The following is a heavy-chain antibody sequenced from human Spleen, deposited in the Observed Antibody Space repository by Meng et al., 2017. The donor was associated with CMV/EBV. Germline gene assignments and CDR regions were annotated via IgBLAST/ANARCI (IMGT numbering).Heavy chain of an antibody. V-gene: IGHV3-23*01. CDR2: ISGSGGST. J-gene: IGHJ4*02. Sequence: FTFSSYAMSWVLRAPGKGLEWVSAISGSGGSTYYTDSMEGRYTISRDNSKNTLYLQMNSLRAEDTAVYYCAKGAGIVVVPATLYDFDYWGQGTLVTVSS. D-gene: IGHD2-2*01. CDR1: FTFSSYA. CDR3: AKGAGIVVVPATLYDFDY.